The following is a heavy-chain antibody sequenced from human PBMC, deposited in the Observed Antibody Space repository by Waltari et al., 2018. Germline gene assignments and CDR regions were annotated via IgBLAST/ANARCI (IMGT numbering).Heavy chain of an antibody. J-gene: IGHJ4*02. V-gene: IGHV3-74*01. CDR1: GFTFSSYW. Sequence: EVQLVESGGGLVQPGGSLRLSCAASGFTFSSYWMHWVRQAPGKGRVWVSRINTDGSSTSYADSVKGRFTISRDNAKNTLYLQMNSLRAEDTAVYYCARGHTYYDFWSGYTWGQGTLVTVSS. D-gene: IGHD3-3*01. CDR2: INTDGSST. CDR3: ARGHTYYDFWSGYT.